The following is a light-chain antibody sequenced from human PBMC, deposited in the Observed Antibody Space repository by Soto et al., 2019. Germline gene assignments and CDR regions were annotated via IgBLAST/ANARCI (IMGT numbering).Light chain of an antibody. CDR1: SSDVGGYNY. V-gene: IGLV2-8*01. Sequence: QSALTQPPSASGSPGQSVTISCTGTSSDVGGYNYVSWYQQHPGKAPKLMIYEVSKRPSGVPDRFSGSKSGNTASLTVSGLQAEDEAAYYCSSFASSNTWVFGGGTKLTVL. CDR3: SSFASSNTWV. J-gene: IGLJ3*02. CDR2: EVS.